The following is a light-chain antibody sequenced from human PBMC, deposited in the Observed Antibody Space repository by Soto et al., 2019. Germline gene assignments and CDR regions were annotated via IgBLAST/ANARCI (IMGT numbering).Light chain of an antibody. J-gene: IGLJ1*01. CDR2: EVS. V-gene: IGLV2-8*01. CDR3: CSYADSNILYV. Sequence: QSVLTQPPSASGSPGQSVTISCTGTSSDVGGYNYVSWYQQYPGKAPKLMIYEVSKRPSGVPDRFSGSKSGNTASLTVSGLQAEDEADYSCCSYADSNILYVFGTGTKVTVL. CDR1: SSDVGGYNY.